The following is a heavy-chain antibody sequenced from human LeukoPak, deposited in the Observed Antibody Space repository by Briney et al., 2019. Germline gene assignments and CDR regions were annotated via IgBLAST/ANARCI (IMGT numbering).Heavy chain of an antibody. CDR3: ARLNGGWGPAWYYFDY. Sequence: GGSLRLSCAASGFTVSSNYMSWVRQAPGKGLEWVSVIYSGGSTYYADSVKGRFTISRHNSKNTLYLQMNSLRAEDTAVYYCARLNGGWGPAWYYFDYWGQGTLVTVSS. D-gene: IGHD7-27*01. CDR1: GFTVSSNY. V-gene: IGHV3-53*04. J-gene: IGHJ4*02. CDR2: IYSGGST.